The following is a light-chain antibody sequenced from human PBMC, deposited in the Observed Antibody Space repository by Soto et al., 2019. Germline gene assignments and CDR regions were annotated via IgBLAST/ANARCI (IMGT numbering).Light chain of an antibody. CDR3: QQYNSYSWT. J-gene: IGKJ1*01. CDR1: QSISSW. CDR2: KAS. V-gene: IGKV1-5*03. Sequence: DIRMTQSPSTGSASVGDRVTITCRASQSISSWLAWYQQKPGKAPKLLIYKASSLESGVPSRFSGSGSGTEFTLTISSLQPDDFATYYCQQYNSYSWTFGQGTKVDI.